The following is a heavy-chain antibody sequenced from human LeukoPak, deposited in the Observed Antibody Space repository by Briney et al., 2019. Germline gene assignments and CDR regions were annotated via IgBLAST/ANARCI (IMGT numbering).Heavy chain of an antibody. CDR2: ISGSGGST. J-gene: IGHJ3*02. CDR1: GFTFSSYA. Sequence: GGSLRLSCAASGFTFSSYAMSWVRQAPGKGLEWVSAISGSGGSTYYADSVKGRFTISRDNSKNTLYLQMNSLRAEDTAVYYCAKVVDWAVGVMGAFDIWGQGTMVTVSS. D-gene: IGHD3-16*01. V-gene: IGHV3-23*01. CDR3: AKVVDWAVGVMGAFDI.